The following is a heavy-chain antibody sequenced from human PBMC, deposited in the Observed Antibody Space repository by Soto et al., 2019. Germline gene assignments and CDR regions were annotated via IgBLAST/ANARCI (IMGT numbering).Heavy chain of an antibody. CDR1: GGSISSYY. CDR2: IHYSGST. V-gene: IGHV4-59*01. Sequence: QVQLQESGPGLVKPSETLSLTCTVSGGSISSYYWSWIRQPPGKGLEWIGHIHYSGSTNYNPSLKSRVTISVDTSKNQFSLKLNSVTAADTAVYYCARPHGGSSGWDNWFDPWGQGTLVTVSS. J-gene: IGHJ5*02. D-gene: IGHD6-25*01. CDR3: ARPHGGSSGWDNWFDP.